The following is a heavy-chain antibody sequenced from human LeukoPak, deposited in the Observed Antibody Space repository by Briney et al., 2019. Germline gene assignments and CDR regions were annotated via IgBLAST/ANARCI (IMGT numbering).Heavy chain of an antibody. J-gene: IGHJ6*03. CDR2: ISSSSGYI. D-gene: IGHD6-6*01. CDR1: GFTFDDYT. CDR3: ARADSSSYYYYMDV. Sequence: PGGSLRLSCAPSGFTFDDYTMHCVRQAPGKGLEWVSSISSSSGYIYYADSVKGRFTISRDNAKNSLYLQMNSLRAEDTALYYCARADSSSYYYYMDVWGKGTTVTVSS. V-gene: IGHV3-21*04.